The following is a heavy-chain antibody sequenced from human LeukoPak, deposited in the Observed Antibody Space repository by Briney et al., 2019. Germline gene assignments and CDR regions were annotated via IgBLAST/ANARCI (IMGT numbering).Heavy chain of an antibody. J-gene: IGHJ4*02. CDR3: ARALLDYDILTGSPYFDY. D-gene: IGHD3-9*01. Sequence: SETLSLTCTVSGGSISSYYWSWIRQPPGKGLEWIGYIYYSGSTNYNSSLKSRVTISVDTSKNQFSLKLSSVTAADTAVYYCARALLDYDILTGSPYFDYWGQGTLVTVSS. CDR2: IYYSGST. V-gene: IGHV4-59*01. CDR1: GGSISSYY.